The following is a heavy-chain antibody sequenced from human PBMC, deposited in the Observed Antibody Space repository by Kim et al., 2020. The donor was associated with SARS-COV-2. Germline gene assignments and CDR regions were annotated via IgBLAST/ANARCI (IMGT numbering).Heavy chain of an antibody. V-gene: IGHV1-3*01. D-gene: IGHD3-22*01. CDR2: INAGNGNT. CDR3: ARDEVLGAYYDSSGSQDFDY. Sequence: ASVKVSCKASGYTFTSYAMHWVRQAPGQRLEWMGWINAGNGNTKYSQKFQGRVTITRDTSASTAYMELSSLRSEDTAVYYCARDEVLGAYYDSSGSQDFDYWGQGTLVTVSS. J-gene: IGHJ4*02. CDR1: GYTFTSYA.